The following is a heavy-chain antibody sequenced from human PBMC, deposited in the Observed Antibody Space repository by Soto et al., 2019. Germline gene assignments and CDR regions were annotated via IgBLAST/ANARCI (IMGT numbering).Heavy chain of an antibody. CDR3: ARDVGDKCNYDSVFDP. CDR2: ISSSSSYI. CDR1: GFTFSSYS. Sequence: PGGSLRLSCAASGFTFSSYSMNWVRQAPGKGLEWVSSISSSSSYIYYADSVKGRFTISRDNAKNSLYLQMNSLRAEDTAVYYCARDVGDKCNYDSVFDPWGQGTLVTVSS. D-gene: IGHD1-7*01. J-gene: IGHJ5*02. V-gene: IGHV3-21*01.